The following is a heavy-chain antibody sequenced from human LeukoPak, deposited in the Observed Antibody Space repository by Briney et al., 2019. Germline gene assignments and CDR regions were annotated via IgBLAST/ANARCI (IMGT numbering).Heavy chain of an antibody. Sequence: GRSLRLSCAASGFTFSDYYMSWIRQAPGKGLEWVSYISSSGSTIYYADSVKGRFTISRDNAKNSLYLQMNSLRAEDTAVYYCARDHDFWSGYLTDAFDIWGQGTMVTVSS. J-gene: IGHJ3*02. CDR1: GFTFSDYY. V-gene: IGHV3-11*04. CDR2: ISSSGSTI. CDR3: ARDHDFWSGYLTDAFDI. D-gene: IGHD3-3*01.